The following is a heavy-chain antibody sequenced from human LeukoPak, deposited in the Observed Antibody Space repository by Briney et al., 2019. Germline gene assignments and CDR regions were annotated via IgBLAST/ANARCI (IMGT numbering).Heavy chain of an antibody. CDR3: PRTAVAGSYYYYMDV. Sequence: PSETLSLTCAVSGYSISSGYYWGCIRQPPGKGLEWIGSIYHSGSTYYNPSLKSRVTISVDTSKNQFSLKLSSVTAADTAVYYCPRTAVAGSYYYYMDVWGKGPAVTVSS. CDR2: IYHSGST. D-gene: IGHD6-19*01. CDR1: GYSISSGYY. V-gene: IGHV4-38-2*01. J-gene: IGHJ6*03.